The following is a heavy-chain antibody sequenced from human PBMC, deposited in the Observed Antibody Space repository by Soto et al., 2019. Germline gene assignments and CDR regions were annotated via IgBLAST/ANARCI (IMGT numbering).Heavy chain of an antibody. CDR3: ARDIGFDYVN. D-gene: IGHD5-12*01. Sequence: GGSLRLSCAVSGFNVMSYWMSWVRQAPGKGLEWVASIKDDGSEIYYLQSVRGRFTISRDSAGNALHLTMNYMSAEDTGVYFCARDIGFDYVNWGQGTLVTVSS. CDR1: GFNVMSYW. V-gene: IGHV3-7*01. J-gene: IGHJ4*02. CDR2: IKDDGSEI.